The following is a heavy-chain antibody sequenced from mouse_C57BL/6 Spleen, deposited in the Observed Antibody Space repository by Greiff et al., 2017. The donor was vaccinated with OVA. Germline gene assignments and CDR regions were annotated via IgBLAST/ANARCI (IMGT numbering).Heavy chain of an antibody. J-gene: IGHJ4*01. Sequence: QVQLQQSGAELMKPGASVKLSCKATGYTFTGYWIEWVKQRPGHGLEWIGEILPGSGSTNYNEKFKGKATFTADTSSNTAYMQLSSLTTEDSAIYYCARRSVLDSRGYVGAMDDWGKGTSVTVSS. CDR3: ARRSVLDSRGYVGAMDD. V-gene: IGHV1-9*01. CDR2: ILPGSGST. CDR1: GYTFTGYW. D-gene: IGHD3-2*02.